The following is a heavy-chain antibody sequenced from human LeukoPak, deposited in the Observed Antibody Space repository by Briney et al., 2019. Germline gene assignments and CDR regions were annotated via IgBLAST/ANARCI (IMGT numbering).Heavy chain of an antibody. CDR1: GFTFSSYA. Sequence: PGGSLRLSCAASGFTFSSYAMSWVRQAPGKGLEWVSSISGSGSSLYYADSVKGRFTISRDSSKNTLYLQMNSLRAEDTAVYYCAKEKYYYDSSGSKFIDYWGQGTLVTVSS. V-gene: IGHV3-23*01. J-gene: IGHJ4*02. CDR3: AKEKYYYDSSGSKFIDY. D-gene: IGHD3-22*01. CDR2: ISGSGSSL.